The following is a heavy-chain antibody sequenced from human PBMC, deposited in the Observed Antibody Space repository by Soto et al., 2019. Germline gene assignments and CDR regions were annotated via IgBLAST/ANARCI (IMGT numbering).Heavy chain of an antibody. CDR3: AKFLFLPGSGTVDF. Sequence: GGSLRLSCAASGFTFSSYGMHWVRQAPGKGLEWVAVISYDGSNKYYADSVKGRFTISRDNSKNTLYLQMNSLRAEDTAVYYCAKFLFLPGSGTVDFWGQGTLVTVSS. V-gene: IGHV3-30*18. CDR1: GFTFSSYG. J-gene: IGHJ4*02. D-gene: IGHD3-3*01. CDR2: ISYDGSNK.